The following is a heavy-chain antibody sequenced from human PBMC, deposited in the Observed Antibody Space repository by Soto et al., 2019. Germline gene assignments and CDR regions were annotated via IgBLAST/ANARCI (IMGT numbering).Heavy chain of an antibody. J-gene: IGHJ4*02. CDR1: GGSFSGYY. CDR3: AAEEQLGRDY. CDR2: INHSGST. V-gene: IGHV4-34*01. Sequence: PSETLSLTCAVYGGSFSGYYWSWIRQPPGKGLEWIGEINHSGSTNYNPSLKSRVTISVDTSKNQFSLKLSSVTAADTAVYYCAAEEQLGRDYCGQGTLVTVSS. D-gene: IGHD6-13*01.